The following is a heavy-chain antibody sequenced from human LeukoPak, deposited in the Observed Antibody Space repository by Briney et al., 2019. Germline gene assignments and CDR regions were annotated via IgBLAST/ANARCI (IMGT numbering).Heavy chain of an antibody. CDR3: AREEPLGELNDAFDI. CDR1: GFTFSSYP. Sequence: PGGSLRLSCAASGFTFSSYPMHWVRQAPGKGLEWVAVISYDGSKKYYADSVKGRFTISRDNSKNTLYLEMNSLRTEDTAVYYCAREEPLGELNDAFDIWGQGTMVTVSS. D-gene: IGHD1-14*01. V-gene: IGHV3-30*04. CDR2: ISYDGSKK. J-gene: IGHJ3*02.